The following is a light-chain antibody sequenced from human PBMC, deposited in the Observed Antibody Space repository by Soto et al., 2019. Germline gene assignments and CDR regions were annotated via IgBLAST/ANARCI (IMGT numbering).Light chain of an antibody. CDR3: GTWDSSLSAGV. CDR2: DNN. V-gene: IGLV1-51*01. Sequence: QSVLTQPPSVSAAPGQKVTISCSGSSSNIGNNYVSWYQQIPGTAPKLLIYDNNNRPSGIRDRFSGSKSGTSATLGITGLQTGDEADYYCGTWDSSLSAGVFGGGTKLTVL. CDR1: SSNIGNNY. J-gene: IGLJ2*01.